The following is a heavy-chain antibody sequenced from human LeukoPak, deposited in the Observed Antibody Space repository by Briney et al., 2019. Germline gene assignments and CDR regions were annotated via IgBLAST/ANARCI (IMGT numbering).Heavy chain of an antibody. J-gene: IGHJ6*04. V-gene: IGHV1-24*01. D-gene: IGHD6-13*01. CDR3: ATDGKVGIAAAGTGLYYGMDV. CDR1: GYTLTELS. Sequence: RASVKVSCKVSGYTLTELSMHWVRQAPGKGLEWMGGFDPEGGETIYAQKFQGRVTMTEDTSTDTAYMELSSLRSEDTAVYYCATDGKVGIAAAGTGLYYGMDVWGKGTTVTVSS. CDR2: FDPEGGET.